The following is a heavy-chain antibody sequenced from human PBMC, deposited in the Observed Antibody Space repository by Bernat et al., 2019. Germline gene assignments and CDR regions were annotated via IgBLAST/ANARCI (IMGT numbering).Heavy chain of an antibody. CDR1: GFTFSSYA. CDR2: ISYDGSNK. J-gene: IGHJ3*02. CDR3: ARALYYYDSSGPGVFDI. D-gene: IGHD3-22*01. Sequence: QVQLVESGGGVVQPGRSLRLSCAASGFTFSSYAMHWVRQAPGKGLEWVAVISYDGSNKYYADSVKGRFTISRDNSKNPLYLQMNGLRAEDTAVYYCARALYYYDSSGPGVFDIWAKGQWSPSLQ. V-gene: IGHV3-30-3*01.